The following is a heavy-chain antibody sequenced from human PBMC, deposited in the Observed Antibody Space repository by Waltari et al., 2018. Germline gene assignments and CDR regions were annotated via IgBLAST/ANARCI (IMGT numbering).Heavy chain of an antibody. CDR3: AKARRGDYYDSSGYYYWDFDY. CDR2: ISDSGGRT. Sequence: EVQLVESGGGLVQPGGSLGLSCAASEFIFSFYAMSWVRQAPGKGLEWVSAISDSGGRTYNADSVKGRFTISRDNSKNTVYLQMNSLRAEDTAVYYCAKARRGDYYDSSGYYYWDFDYWGQGTLVTVSS. V-gene: IGHV3-23*04. CDR1: EFIFSFYA. D-gene: IGHD3-22*01. J-gene: IGHJ4*02.